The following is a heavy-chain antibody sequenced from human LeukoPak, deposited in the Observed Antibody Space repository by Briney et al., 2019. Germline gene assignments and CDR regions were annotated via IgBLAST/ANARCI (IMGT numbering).Heavy chain of an antibody. CDR1: GGSISSSSYY. J-gene: IGHJ4*02. D-gene: IGHD7-27*01. CDR2: IYYSGST. V-gene: IGHV4-39*01. CDR3: ARSPGDRDYFDY. Sequence: NSSETLSLTCTVSGGSISSSSYYWGWIRQPPGKGLEWIGSIYYSGSTYYNPSLKSRVTISVDTSKNQFSLKLSSVTAADTAVYYCARSPGDRDYFDYWGQGTLVTVSS.